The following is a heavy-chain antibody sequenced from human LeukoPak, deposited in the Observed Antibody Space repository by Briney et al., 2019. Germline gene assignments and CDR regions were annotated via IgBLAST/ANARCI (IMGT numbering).Heavy chain of an antibody. CDR1: GDTFSSYA. CDR2: IIPIFGTA. Sequence: ASVKVSCKASGDTFSSYAISWVRQAPGQGLEWMGGIIPIFGTANYAQKFQGRVTITADKSTSTAYMELSSLRSEDTAVYYCATRNKDIVVDDSPVMDVWGKGTTVTVSS. V-gene: IGHV1-69*06. J-gene: IGHJ6*04. CDR3: ATRNKDIVVDDSPVMDV. D-gene: IGHD2-15*01.